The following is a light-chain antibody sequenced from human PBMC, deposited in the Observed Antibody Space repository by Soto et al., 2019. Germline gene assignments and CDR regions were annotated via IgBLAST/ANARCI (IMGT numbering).Light chain of an antibody. Sequence: QSVLTQPPSVSGTPGQSVTISCSGSSSNIGISTVKWYRQFPGTAPKLLIYNNDKRPAGVPGRFSGSKSGTSASLAISGLQSEDEAHYYCETWDDRLVVFGGGTKLTVL. CDR2: NND. CDR1: SSNIGIST. V-gene: IGLV1-44*01. J-gene: IGLJ2*01. CDR3: ETWDDRLVV.